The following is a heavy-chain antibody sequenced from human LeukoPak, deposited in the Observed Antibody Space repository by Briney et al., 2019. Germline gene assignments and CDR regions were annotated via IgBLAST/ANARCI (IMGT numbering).Heavy chain of an antibody. V-gene: IGHV3-21*01. J-gene: IGHJ6*03. D-gene: IGHD1-26*01. CDR1: GFTFSSYS. CDR2: ISSSSSYI. CDR3: AREGSVVGATEGAYYYYYMDV. Sequence: PGGSLRLSCAASGFTFSSYSMNWVRQAPGRGLEWVSSISSSSSYIYYADSVKGRFTISRDNAKNSLYLQMNSLRAEDTAVYYCAREGSVVGATEGAYYYYYMDVWGKGTTVTVSS.